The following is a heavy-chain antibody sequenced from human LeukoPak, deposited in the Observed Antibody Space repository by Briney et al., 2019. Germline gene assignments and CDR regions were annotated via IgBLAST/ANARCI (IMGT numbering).Heavy chain of an antibody. V-gene: IGHV3-53*01. CDR1: GFTVSSNY. J-gene: IGHJ4*02. D-gene: IGHD6-13*01. CDR2: IYSGGST. CDR3: AKSISAAPFDY. Sequence: GGSLRLSCAASGFTVSSNYMSWVRQAPGKGLGWVSVIYSGGSTYYADSVKGRFTISRDNSKNALYLQMNSLRAEDTAVYYCAKSISAAPFDYWGQGTLVTVPS.